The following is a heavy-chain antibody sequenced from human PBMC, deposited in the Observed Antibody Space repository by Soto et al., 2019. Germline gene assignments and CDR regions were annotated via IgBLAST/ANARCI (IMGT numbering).Heavy chain of an antibody. CDR1: GYTFTGYY. CDR2: INPNSGGT. V-gene: IGHV1-2*04. J-gene: IGHJ3*02. D-gene: IGHD3-9*01. CDR3: ARALNYDILTGYYKGGAFDI. Sequence: QVQLVQSGAEVKKPRASVKVSCKASGYTFTGYYMHWVRQAPGQGLEWMGWINPNSGGTNYAQKFQGWVTMTRDTSISTAYMELSRLRSDDTAMYYCARALNYDILTGYYKGGAFDIWGQGTMVTVSS.